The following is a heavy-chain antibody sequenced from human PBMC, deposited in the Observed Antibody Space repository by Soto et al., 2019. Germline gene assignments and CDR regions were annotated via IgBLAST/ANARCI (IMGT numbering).Heavy chain of an antibody. D-gene: IGHD2-2*01. J-gene: IGHJ6*02. CDR3: ARDFSEGKAATPHYYYYGMDV. CDR2: INTNTGNP. CDR1: GYTFTSYA. V-gene: IGHV7-4-1*01. Sequence: ASVKVSCKASGYTFTSYAMNWVRQAPGQGLEWMGWINTNTGNPTYAQGFTGRFVFSLDTSVSTAYLQICSLKAEDTAVYYCARDFSEGKAATPHYYYYGMDVWGQGTTVTVSS.